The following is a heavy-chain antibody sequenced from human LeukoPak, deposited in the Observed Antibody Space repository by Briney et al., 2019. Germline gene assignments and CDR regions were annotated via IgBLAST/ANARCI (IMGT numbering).Heavy chain of an antibody. CDR1: GGSISSYY. CDR3: ARNKIGAYMVRAQYPAPNWFDP. V-gene: IGHV4-59*08. D-gene: IGHD3-10*01. CDR2: IYYSGST. Sequence: PSETLSLTCTVSGGSISSYYWSWIRQPPGKGLEWIGYIYYSGSTNYNPSLKSRVTISVDTSKNQFSLKLSSVTAADTAVYYCARNKIGAYMVRAQYPAPNWFDPWGQGTLVTVSS. J-gene: IGHJ5*02.